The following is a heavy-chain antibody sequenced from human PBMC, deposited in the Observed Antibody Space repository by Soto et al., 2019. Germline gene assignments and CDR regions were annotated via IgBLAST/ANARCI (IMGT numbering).Heavy chain of an antibody. D-gene: IGHD6-13*01. Sequence: PSETLSLTCTVSGGSISSGCYYWIWIRQPTGKGLEWIGYIYYSGSTDYNPSLKSRVIVSVDTSKNQFSLRLRSVTAADTAEYYCARVGLAAAGYYDAMDVWGQGTRVTFSS. V-gene: IGHV4-30-4*08. CDR1: GGSISSGCYY. CDR2: IYYSGST. CDR3: ARVGLAAAGYYDAMDV. J-gene: IGHJ6*02.